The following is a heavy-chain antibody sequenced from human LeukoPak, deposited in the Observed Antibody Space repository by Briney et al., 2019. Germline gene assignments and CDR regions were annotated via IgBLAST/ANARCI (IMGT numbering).Heavy chain of an antibody. CDR2: MYNGGST. Sequence: SETLSLTCTVSGASISNDYWSWIRQPPGQGLEWIGYMYNGGSTKYNPSLKSRVTISVDTSKNQFSLKVTSVTAADTAVYYCARWVWTTVTTNYYYYMDVWGKGTTVTVSS. CDR3: ARWVWTTVTTNYYYYMDV. J-gene: IGHJ6*03. V-gene: IGHV4-59*08. CDR1: GASISNDY. D-gene: IGHD4-17*01.